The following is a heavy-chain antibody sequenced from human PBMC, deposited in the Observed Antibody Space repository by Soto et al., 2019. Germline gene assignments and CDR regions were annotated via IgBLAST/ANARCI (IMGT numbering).Heavy chain of an antibody. CDR3: ATQSYSNSGAYYYYAMDV. J-gene: IGHJ6*02. CDR1: GGSISGGGYS. V-gene: IGHV4-30-2*01. Sequence: PSETLSLTCAVSGGSISGGGYSWSWIRQPPGKGLEWIGYIYQSGSTYYNPSLKSRVTISVDRSRNQFSLKPSSVTAADTAVYFCATQSYSNSGAYYYYAMDVWGQGTTVTVSS. D-gene: IGHD4-4*01. CDR2: IYQSGST.